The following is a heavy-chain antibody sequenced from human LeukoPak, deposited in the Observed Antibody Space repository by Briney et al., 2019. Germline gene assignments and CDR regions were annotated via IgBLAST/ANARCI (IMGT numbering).Heavy chain of an antibody. CDR3: ARLDTATDAFDI. CDR2: IIPIFGTA. Sequence: SVKVSCKASGGTFSSYAISWVRQAPGQGLEWMGGIIPIFGTANYAQKFQGRVTITTDESTRTAYMELSSLRSEDTAVYYCARLDTATDAFDIWGQGTMVTVSS. V-gene: IGHV1-69*05. J-gene: IGHJ3*02. CDR1: GGTFSSYA. D-gene: IGHD3-9*01.